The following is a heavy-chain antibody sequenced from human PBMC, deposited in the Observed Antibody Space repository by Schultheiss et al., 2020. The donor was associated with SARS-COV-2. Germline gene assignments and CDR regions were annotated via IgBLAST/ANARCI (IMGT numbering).Heavy chain of an antibody. CDR3: AKDYVAVALYYFDY. D-gene: IGHD6-19*01. J-gene: IGHJ4*02. CDR2: INSDGSST. V-gene: IGHV3-9*01. CDR1: GFTFDDYA. Sequence: SLKISCAASGFTFDDYAMHWVRQAPGKGLEWVSRINSDGSSTSYADSVKGRFTISRDNAKNTLYLQMNSLRAEDTALYYCAKDYVAVALYYFDYWGQGTLVTVSS.